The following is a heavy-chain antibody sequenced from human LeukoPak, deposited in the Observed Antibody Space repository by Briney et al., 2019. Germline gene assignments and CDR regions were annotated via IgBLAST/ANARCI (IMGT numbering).Heavy chain of an antibody. D-gene: IGHD3-16*01. CDR2: ISSSGST. CDR3: ARVVWGYFDY. CDR1: GDSISSGDYY. V-gene: IGHV4-61*02. J-gene: IGHJ4*02. Sequence: SETPSLTCTVSGDSISSGDYYWSWVRQPAGKGLEWIGRISSSGSTNYNPSLKSRVTISVDTSKNQFSLKLSSVTAADTAVYYCARVVWGYFDYWGQGTLVTVSS.